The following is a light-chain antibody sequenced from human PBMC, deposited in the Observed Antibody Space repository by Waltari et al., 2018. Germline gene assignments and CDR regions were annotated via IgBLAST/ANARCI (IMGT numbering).Light chain of an antibody. V-gene: IGKV4-1*01. CDR1: QSVLYSSNNKNY. Sequence: DIVMTQSPDSLAVSLGERATINCKSSQSVLYSSNNKNYLAWYQQKPGQPPKLLIYWAATRESGVPDRFSGSGPGTDFTLTISSLQAEDGAVYYCQQYVRGVFTFGPGTKVDIK. CDR3: QQYVRGVFT. J-gene: IGKJ3*01. CDR2: WAA.